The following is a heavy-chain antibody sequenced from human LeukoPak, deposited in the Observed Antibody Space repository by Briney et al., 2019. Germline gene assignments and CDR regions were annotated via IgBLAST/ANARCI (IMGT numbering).Heavy chain of an antibody. CDR3: ARGSSNLIYDFWSGYGYYFDY. Sequence: SETLSLTCAVYGGSFSGYYWSWIRQPPGKGLEWIGEINHSGSTNYNPSLKSRVTISVDTSKNQFSLKLSSVTAADTAVYYCARGSSNLIYDFWSGYGYYFDYWGQGTLVTVSS. V-gene: IGHV4-34*01. J-gene: IGHJ4*02. D-gene: IGHD3-3*01. CDR2: INHSGST. CDR1: GGSFSGYY.